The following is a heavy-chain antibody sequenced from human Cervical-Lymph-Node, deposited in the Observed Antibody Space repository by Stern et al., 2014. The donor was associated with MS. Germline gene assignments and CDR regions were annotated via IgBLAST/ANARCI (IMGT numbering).Heavy chain of an antibody. V-gene: IGHV3-33*01. Sequence: VHLMESGGGVVQPGRSLRLSCAASGFTFSSYGMHWVRQAPGKGLEWVAVIWYDGSNKYYADSVKGRFTISRDNSKNTLYLQMNSLRAEDTAVYYCATMPYGDVDYWGQGTLVTVSS. CDR1: GFTFSSYG. CDR3: ATMPYGDVDY. J-gene: IGHJ4*02. CDR2: IWYDGSNK. D-gene: IGHD4-17*01.